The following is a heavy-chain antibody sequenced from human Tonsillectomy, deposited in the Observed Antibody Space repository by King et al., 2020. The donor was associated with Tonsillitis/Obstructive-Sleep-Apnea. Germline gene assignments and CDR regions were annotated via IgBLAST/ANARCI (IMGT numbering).Heavy chain of an antibody. J-gene: IGHJ4*02. CDR3: ARLGGDTXXVMVPLDY. D-gene: IGHD3-10*01. CDR1: GYTFTSYW. V-gene: IGHV5-51*01. CDR2: IYPGDSRS. Sequence: VQLVESGAEVKKPGESLKISCRGSGYTFTSYWIAWVRQMPGKGLEWMGIIYPGDSRSRFSPSFEGQITMSVDKSISTAYLQWSSLKASDSAMYYCARLGGDTXXVMVPLDYWGQGTLVTVST.